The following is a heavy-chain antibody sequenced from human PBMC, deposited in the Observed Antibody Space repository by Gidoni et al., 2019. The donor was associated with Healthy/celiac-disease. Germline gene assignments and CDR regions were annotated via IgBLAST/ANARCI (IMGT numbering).Heavy chain of an antibody. V-gene: IGHV4-39*07. CDR3: AGPIVGAALMIG. Sequence: QLPLQASGPGLVKLSETLSLTCTVSGSSNSSRSYYWGWIRQPTGKGLEWIGSIYYSGSTYYNPSLKSRVTISVDTSKNQFSLKLSSVTAADTAVYYGAGPIVGAALMIGWGQGTLVTVSS. J-gene: IGHJ4*02. CDR1: GSSNSSRSYY. D-gene: IGHD1-26*01. CDR2: IYYSGST.